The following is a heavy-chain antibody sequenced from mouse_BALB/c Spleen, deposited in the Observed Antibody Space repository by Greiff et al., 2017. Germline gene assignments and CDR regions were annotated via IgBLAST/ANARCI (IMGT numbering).Heavy chain of an antibody. CDR2: IYPGGGYT. CDR1: GYTFTNYW. Sequence: QVQLQQSGAELMKPGASVKISCKASGYTFTNYWLGWVKQRPGHGLEWIGDIYPGGGYTNYNEKFKGKATLTADTSSSTAYMQLSSLTSEDSAVYFCAYYGSSYYAMDYWGQGTSVTVSS. CDR3: AYYGSSYYAMDY. V-gene: IGHV1-63*02. J-gene: IGHJ4*01. D-gene: IGHD1-1*01.